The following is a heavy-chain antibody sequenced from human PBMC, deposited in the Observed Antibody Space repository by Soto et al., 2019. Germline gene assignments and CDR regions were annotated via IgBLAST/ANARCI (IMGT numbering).Heavy chain of an antibody. CDR1: GGSISSGGYY. CDR3: ASSPVTGIYYAMDV. D-gene: IGHD6-19*01. J-gene: IGHJ6*02. Sequence: PSETLSLTCTVSGGSISSGGYYWSWVRQHPGKGLEWIGNIYYTGSTHYDPSLKSRITISLDTSKNQISLKLSPVTAADTAVYYCASSPVTGIYYAMDVWGQGTTVTVSS. V-gene: IGHV4-31*03. CDR2: IYYTGST.